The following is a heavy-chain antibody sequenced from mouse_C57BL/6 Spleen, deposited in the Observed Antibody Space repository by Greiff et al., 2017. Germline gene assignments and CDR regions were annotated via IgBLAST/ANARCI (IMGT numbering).Heavy chain of an antibody. CDR3: GRGDYGSSVDY. J-gene: IGHJ2*01. D-gene: IGHD1-1*01. CDR1: GYAFSSYW. CDR2: IDPGDGDT. Sequence: VQLQQPGAELVKPGASVKISCKASGYAFSSYWMNWVKQRPGQGLEWIGQIDPGDGDTNYNGKFKGKATLTADKTSSTAYMQLSSLTSEASAVYFCGRGDYGSSVDYWGQGTTLTVSS. V-gene: IGHV1-80*01.